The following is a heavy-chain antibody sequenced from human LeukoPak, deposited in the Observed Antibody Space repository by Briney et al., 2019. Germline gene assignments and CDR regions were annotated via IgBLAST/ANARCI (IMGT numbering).Heavy chain of an antibody. CDR1: GFTFDDYA. Sequence: PGRSLRLSCAASGFTFDDYAMHWVRQAPGKGLEWVSGNSWNSGSIGYADSVKGRFTISRDNAKNSLYLQMNSLRAEDTALYYCAKDGASAYYYDSSGSFDYWGQGTLVTVSS. V-gene: IGHV3-9*01. CDR2: NSWNSGSI. CDR3: AKDGASAYYYDSSGSFDY. J-gene: IGHJ4*02. D-gene: IGHD3-22*01.